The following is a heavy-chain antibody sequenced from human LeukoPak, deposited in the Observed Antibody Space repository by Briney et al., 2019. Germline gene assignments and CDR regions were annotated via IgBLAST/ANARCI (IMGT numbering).Heavy chain of an antibody. J-gene: IGHJ4*02. D-gene: IGHD3-10*01. Sequence: GGSLRLSCAASGFTFSDYYVNWFRQAPGKGLEWVSYISSTGSTIYYADSVKGRFTISRDNAKNSLFLQMNSLRAEDTAVYYCASDQGTLDYWGQGTLVTVSS. CDR3: ASDQGTLDY. CDR1: GFTFSDYY. CDR2: ISSTGSTI. V-gene: IGHV3-11*04.